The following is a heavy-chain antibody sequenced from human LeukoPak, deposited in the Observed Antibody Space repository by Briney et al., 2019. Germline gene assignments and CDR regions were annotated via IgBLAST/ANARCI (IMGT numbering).Heavy chain of an antibody. J-gene: IGHJ6*02. D-gene: IGHD1-26*01. Sequence: SVKVSCKASGGTFSSYAISWVRQAPGQGLEWMGGIIPIFGTANYAQKFQGRVTITADESTSTAYMELSSLRSEDTAMYYCARDQKVGATPYFGMDVWGQGTTVTVSS. CDR2: IIPIFGTA. CDR3: ARDQKVGATPYFGMDV. CDR1: GGTFSSYA. V-gene: IGHV1-69*13.